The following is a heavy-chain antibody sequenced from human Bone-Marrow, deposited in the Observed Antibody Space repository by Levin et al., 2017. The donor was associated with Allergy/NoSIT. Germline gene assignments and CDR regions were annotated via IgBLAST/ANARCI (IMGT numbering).Heavy chain of an antibody. Sequence: KISCKASGGTFSSYAISWVRQAPGQGLEWMGGIIPIFGTANYAQKFQGRVTITADESTSTAYMELSSLRSEDTAVYYCARVRYVAARPGAFDIWGQGTMVTVSS. V-gene: IGHV1-69*01. CDR2: IIPIFGTA. J-gene: IGHJ3*02. CDR1: GGTFSSYA. D-gene: IGHD6-6*01. CDR3: ARVRYVAARPGAFDI.